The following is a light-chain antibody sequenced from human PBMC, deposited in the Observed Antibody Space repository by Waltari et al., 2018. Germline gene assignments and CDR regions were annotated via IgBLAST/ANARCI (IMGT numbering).Light chain of an antibody. J-gene: IGLJ1*01. CDR1: SSKIGNNY. V-gene: IGLV1-51*02. Sequence: QSVLTQPPSVSAAPGQTVTISCSADSSKIGNNYVSWYQHFPGTAPKLLIYENNRRPEGIPDRCSCSKSGTSATLGITGLQTGDEADYYCGTWDASLGGIFGTGTKVTVL. CDR2: ENN. CDR3: GTWDASLGGI.